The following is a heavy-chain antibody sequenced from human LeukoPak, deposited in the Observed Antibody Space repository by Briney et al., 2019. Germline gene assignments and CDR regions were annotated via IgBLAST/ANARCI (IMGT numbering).Heavy chain of an antibody. CDR2: ISSSSSYI. D-gene: IGHD3-22*01. CDR3: ARDNYYDSSGYYSPPNSDAFDI. J-gene: IGHJ3*02. V-gene: IGHV3-21*01. CDR1: GFTFSSYS. Sequence: GGSLRLSCAASGFTFSSYSMNWVRQAPGKGLEWVSSISSSSSYIYYADSVKGRFTISRDNAKNPLYLQMNSLRAEDTAVYYCARDNYYDSSGYYSPPNSDAFDIWGQGTMVTVSS.